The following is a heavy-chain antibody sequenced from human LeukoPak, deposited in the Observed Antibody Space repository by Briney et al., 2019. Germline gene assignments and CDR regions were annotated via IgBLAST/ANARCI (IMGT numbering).Heavy chain of an antibody. CDR1: GGTFSSYA. Sequence: SVKVSCKASGGTFSSYAISWVRQAPGQGLEWMGGIIPIFGTANYAQKFQGRVTITADESTSTAYMELSSLRSEDTAVYYCVRDLQFGTTGRGWSDPWGQGTLVTVSS. CDR2: IIPIFGTA. CDR3: VRDLQFGTTGRGWSDP. V-gene: IGHV1-69*13. J-gene: IGHJ5*02. D-gene: IGHD1-1*01.